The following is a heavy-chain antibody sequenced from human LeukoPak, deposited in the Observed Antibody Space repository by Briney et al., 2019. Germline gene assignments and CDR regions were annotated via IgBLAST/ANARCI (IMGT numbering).Heavy chain of an antibody. Sequence: GSSVKVSCKASGGTFSSYAISWVRQAPGQGLEWMGGIIPIFGTANYAQKFQGRVTITADKSTSTAYMELSSLRSEDTAVYYCARTRYYYNSRSYGAPYYFDYWGQGTLVTVSS. J-gene: IGHJ4*02. CDR2: IIPIFGTA. D-gene: IGHD3-10*01. V-gene: IGHV1-69*06. CDR3: ARTRYYYNSRSYGAPYYFDY. CDR1: GGTFSSYA.